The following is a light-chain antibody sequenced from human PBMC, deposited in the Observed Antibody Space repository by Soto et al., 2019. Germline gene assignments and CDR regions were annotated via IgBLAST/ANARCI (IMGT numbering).Light chain of an antibody. Sequence: QSALTQPPSASGSPGQSVTISCTGTTIDVGAYDYVSWYQQHPGKAPKLMIYEVSKRPSGVPDRFSGSKSGNTASLTVSGLQAEDEADYYCSSYAGSNNVTFGGGTQLTVL. J-gene: IGLJ2*01. V-gene: IGLV2-8*01. CDR3: SSYAGSNNVT. CDR1: TIDVGAYDY. CDR2: EVS.